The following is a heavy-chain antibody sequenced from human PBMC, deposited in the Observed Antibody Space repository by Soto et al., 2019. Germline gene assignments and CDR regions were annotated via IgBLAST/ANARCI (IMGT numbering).Heavy chain of an antibody. J-gene: IGHJ6*02. CDR1: GCTFSNYG. CDR3: AKSRDAYNFYFYYGMDV. CDR2: ILYDGSNK. V-gene: IGHV3-30*18. D-gene: IGHD1-1*01. Sequence: PGGALRRSCVDSGCTFSNYGMHWVRQTPGKGLEWVALILYDGSNKYYADSVKGRFTISRDNSKNTLYLQVSSLRAEDTAVYYCAKSRDAYNFYFYYGMDVWGQGTSVTVSS.